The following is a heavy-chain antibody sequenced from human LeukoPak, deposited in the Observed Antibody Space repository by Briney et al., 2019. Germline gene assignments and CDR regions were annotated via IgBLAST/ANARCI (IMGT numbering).Heavy chain of an antibody. CDR1: GFTFSSYG. CDR2: ISYDGSNK. D-gene: IGHD6-13*01. CDR3: AKDRYSSSWEGFDP. Sequence: GGSLRLSCAASGFTFSSYGMHWVRQAPGKGLGWVAVISYDGSNKCYAESVKGRFTISRDNSKNTLYLQMNSLRAEDTAVYYCAKDRYSSSWEGFDPWGQGTLVTVSS. J-gene: IGHJ5*02. V-gene: IGHV3-30*18.